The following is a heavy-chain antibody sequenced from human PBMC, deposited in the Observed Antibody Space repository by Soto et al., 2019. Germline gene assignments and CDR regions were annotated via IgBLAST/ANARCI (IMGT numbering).Heavy chain of an antibody. Sequence: PSETLSLTCPVYGRSFSVYYWSWIRQPPEKGLEWIGEINHSGSNNYNPSLKSRVTISVDASKNQFTLKLGSVTAADTAVYYCARVPVVPAARADYYYYYGMDVWGQGTTVTVSS. D-gene: IGHD2-2*01. V-gene: IGHV4-34*01. J-gene: IGHJ6*02. CDR2: INHSGSN. CDR1: GRSFSVYY. CDR3: ARVPVVPAARADYYYYYGMDV.